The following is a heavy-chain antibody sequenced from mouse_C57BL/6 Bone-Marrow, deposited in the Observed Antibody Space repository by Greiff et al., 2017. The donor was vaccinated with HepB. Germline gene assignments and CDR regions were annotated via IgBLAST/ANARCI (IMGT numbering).Heavy chain of an antibody. V-gene: IGHV10-1*01. J-gene: IGHJ2*01. Sequence: EVKLVESGGGLVQPKGSLKLSCAASGFSFNTYAMNWVRQAPGKGLEWVARIRSKSNNYATYYADSVKDRFTISRDDSESMLYLQMNNLKTEDTAMYYCVRTDLRDYFDYWGQGTTLTVSS. D-gene: IGHD3-3*01. CDR3: VRTDLRDYFDY. CDR2: IRSKSNNYAT. CDR1: GFSFNTYA.